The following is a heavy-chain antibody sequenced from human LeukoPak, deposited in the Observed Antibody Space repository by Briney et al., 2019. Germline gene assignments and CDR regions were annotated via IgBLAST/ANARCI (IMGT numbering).Heavy chain of an antibody. Sequence: PGGSLRLSCAASGFTFSGHWMSWVRQAPWKGLEWVANINQGGSDKYYVGSVKGRFTISRDNANNLLYLQMNSLRGEDTAVYYCTRDRSRAEDDWGQGTLVTVSS. CDR2: INQGGSDK. CDR3: TRDRSRAEDD. D-gene: IGHD1-14*01. CDR1: GFTFSGHW. J-gene: IGHJ4*02. V-gene: IGHV3-7*01.